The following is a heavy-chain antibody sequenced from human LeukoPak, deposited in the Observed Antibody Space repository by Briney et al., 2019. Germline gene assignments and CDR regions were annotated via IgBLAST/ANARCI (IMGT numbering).Heavy chain of an antibody. CDR2: INWNGSGA. J-gene: IGHJ6*03. Sequence: RAGGPLRLSCAASGFTFDDYGMSWVRQVPGKGLEWVSGINWNGSGAGYAGSVKGRFTISRDNAKNSLYLQMNSLKAEDTALFYCARYLRKLYGRGGDYYFYMDVWGKGTTVTVSS. V-gene: IGHV3-20*04. D-gene: IGHD4-17*01. CDR1: GFTFDDYG. CDR3: ARYLRKLYGRGGDYYFYMDV.